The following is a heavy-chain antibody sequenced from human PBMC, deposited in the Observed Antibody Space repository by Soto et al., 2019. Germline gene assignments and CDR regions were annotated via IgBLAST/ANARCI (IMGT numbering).Heavy chain of an antibody. CDR1: GFTFSHYW. V-gene: IGHV3-74*01. Sequence: EVQLVESGGGLVQPGGSLGLSCEASGFTFSHYWMHWVRQVPGKGLVWVSRINADGSYRSYADFAKGRFTISRDNAKTRVSLQMNSLSAEDTAFYYCARDFTPALTPGDDFDFWGQGTLVTVSS. CDR2: INADGSYR. CDR3: ARDFTPALTPGDDFDF. D-gene: IGHD2-15*01. J-gene: IGHJ4*02.